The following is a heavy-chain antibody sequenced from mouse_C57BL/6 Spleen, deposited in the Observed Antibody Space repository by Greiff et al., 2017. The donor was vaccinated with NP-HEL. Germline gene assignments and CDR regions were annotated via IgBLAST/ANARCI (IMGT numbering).Heavy chain of an antibody. CDR2: INPNNGGT. Sequence: VQLQQSGPELVKPGASVKISCKASGYTFTDYYMNWVKQSHGKSLEWIGDINPNNGGTSYNQKFKGKATLTVDKSSSTAYMELRSLTSEDSAVYYCARYDYSNPQYYAMDYWGQGTSVTVSS. CDR1: GYTFTDYY. J-gene: IGHJ4*01. D-gene: IGHD2-5*01. CDR3: ARYDYSNPQYYAMDY. V-gene: IGHV1-26*01.